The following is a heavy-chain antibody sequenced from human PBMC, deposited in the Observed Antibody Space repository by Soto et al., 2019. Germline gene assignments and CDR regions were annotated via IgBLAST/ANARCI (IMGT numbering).Heavy chain of an antibody. CDR3: ARGNIGYCSSTSCYGFDI. CDR2: INPSGGST. Sequence: EASVKVSCKASGYTFTSYYMHWVRQAPGQGLEWMGIINPSGGSTSYAQKFQGRVTMTRDTSTSTVYMELSSLRSEDTAVYYCARGNIGYCSSTSCYGFDIWGQGTMVTVSS. CDR1: GYTFTSYY. D-gene: IGHD2-2*01. J-gene: IGHJ3*02. V-gene: IGHV1-46*03.